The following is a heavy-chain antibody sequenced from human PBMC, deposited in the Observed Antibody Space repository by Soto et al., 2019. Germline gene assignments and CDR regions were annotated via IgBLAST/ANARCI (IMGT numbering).Heavy chain of an antibody. CDR2: IYYSGST. D-gene: IGHD2-2*01. Sequence: SETLSLTCTVSGGSISSGDYYWSWIRQPPGKGLEWIGYIYYSGSTYYNPSLKSRVTISVDTSKNQFSLKLSSVTAADTAVYYCARDLVSYYYYGMDVWGQGTTVTVSS. J-gene: IGHJ6*02. V-gene: IGHV4-30-4*01. CDR1: GGSISSGDYY. CDR3: ARDLVSYYYYGMDV.